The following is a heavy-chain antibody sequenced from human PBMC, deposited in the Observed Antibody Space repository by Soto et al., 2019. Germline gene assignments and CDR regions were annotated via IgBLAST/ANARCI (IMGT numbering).Heavy chain of an antibody. V-gene: IGHV1-69*06. CDR1: GGTSSSYA. CDR3: ARVRFEDYYGSGSPLGDV. CDR2: IIPIFGTA. D-gene: IGHD3-10*01. Sequence: SVKVSCKASGGTSSSYAISWVRQAPGQGLEWMGGIIPIFGTANYAQKFQGRVTITADKSTSTAYMELSSLRSEDTAVYYCARVRFEDYYGSGSPLGDVWGQGTTVTVSS. J-gene: IGHJ6*02.